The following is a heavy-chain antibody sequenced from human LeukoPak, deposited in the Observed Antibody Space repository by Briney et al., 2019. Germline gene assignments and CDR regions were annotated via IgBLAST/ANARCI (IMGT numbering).Heavy chain of an antibody. Sequence: SQTLSLTCTVSGGSTSSGDYYWSWIRQPPGKGLEWIGYIYYSGSTYYNPSLKDRVTISVDTSKNQFSLKLSSVTAADTAVYYCASYFHYSSGYYYVFYWGQGTLVTVSS. CDR3: ASYFHYSSGYYYVFY. D-gene: IGHD3-22*01. J-gene: IGHJ4*02. CDR2: IYYSGST. V-gene: IGHV4-30-4*08. CDR1: GGSTSSGDYY.